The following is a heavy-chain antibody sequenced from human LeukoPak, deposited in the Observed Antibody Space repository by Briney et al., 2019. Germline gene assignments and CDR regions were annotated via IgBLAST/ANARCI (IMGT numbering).Heavy chain of an antibody. J-gene: IGHJ6*02. Sequence: EASVKVSCKASGYTFTSYYMHWVRQAPGQGLEWMGIINPSGGSTSYAQKFQGRVTMTRDTSTSTVYMELSSLRSEDTAVYYCARDVQYHTTPSDYYYYGMDVWGQGTTVTVSS. V-gene: IGHV1-46*01. CDR3: ARDVQYHTTPSDYYYYGMDV. CDR2: INPSGGST. CDR1: GYTFTSYY. D-gene: IGHD2-2*01.